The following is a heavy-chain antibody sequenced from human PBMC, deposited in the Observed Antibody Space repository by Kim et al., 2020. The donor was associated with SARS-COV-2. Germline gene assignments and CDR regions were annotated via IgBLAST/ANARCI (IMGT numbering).Heavy chain of an antibody. CDR2: IWYDGSNK. V-gene: IGHV3-33*06. CDR1: GFTFSSYG. D-gene: IGHD1-7*01. CDR3: TKLTSPLITGTTPDAFDI. Sequence: GGSLRLSCAASGFTFSSYGMHWVRQAPGKGLEWVAVIWYDGSNKYYADSVKGRFTISRDNSKNTLYLQMNSLRAEDTAVYYCTKLTSPLITGTTPDAFDIWGQGTMVTVSS. J-gene: IGHJ3*02.